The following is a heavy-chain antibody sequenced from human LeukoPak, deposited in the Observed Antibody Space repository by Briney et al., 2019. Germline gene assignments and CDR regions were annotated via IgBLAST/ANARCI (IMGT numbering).Heavy chain of an antibody. V-gene: IGHV3-33*06. CDR2: IRYDGSNK. CDR1: GFTFSSYG. CDR3: AKDRSGISDY. J-gene: IGHJ4*02. Sequence: GRSLRLSCAASGFTFSSYGMHWVRQAPGKGLEWVAVIRYDGSNKYYADSVKGRFTISRDNSKNTLYLQMNSLRAEDTAVYYCAKDRSGISDYWGQGTLVTVSS. D-gene: IGHD3-10*01.